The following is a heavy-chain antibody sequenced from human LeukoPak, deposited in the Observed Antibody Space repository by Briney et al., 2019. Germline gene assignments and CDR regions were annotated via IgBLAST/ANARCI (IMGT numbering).Heavy chain of an antibody. CDR2: LHYSGIT. D-gene: IGHD6-19*01. V-gene: IGHV4-59*01. CDR1: GASISSYY. CDR3: ARAGGQWTGIDF. J-gene: IGHJ4*02. Sequence: SETLSLTCTVSGASISSYYWSWIRQPPGKGLEWIGYLHYSGITNYNSSLKSRVTISPDTSKNQMSLKLSSVTAADTAVYYCARAGGQWTGIDFWGQGTLVTASS.